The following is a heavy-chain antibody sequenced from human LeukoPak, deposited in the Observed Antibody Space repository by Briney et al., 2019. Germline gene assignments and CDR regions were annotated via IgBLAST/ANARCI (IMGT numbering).Heavy chain of an antibody. V-gene: IGHV1-2*02. CDR3: ATLWVGSGYDPIDY. Sequence: ASVKVSCKASGYTFTGYYMHWVRQAPGQGLEWMGWINPNSGGTNYAQKFQGRVTMTRDTSISTAYMELSRLRSDDTAVYYCATLWVGSGYDPIDYWGQGTLVTVSS. CDR2: INPNSGGT. J-gene: IGHJ4*02. D-gene: IGHD5-12*01. CDR1: GYTFTGYY.